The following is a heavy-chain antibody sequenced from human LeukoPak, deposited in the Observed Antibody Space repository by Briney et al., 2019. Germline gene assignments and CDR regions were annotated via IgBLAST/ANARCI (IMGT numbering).Heavy chain of an antibody. CDR2: ISSSSSTI. V-gene: IGHV3-48*02. Sequence: GGSLRLSCAASGFTFSSYALNWVRQAPGKGLEWVSYISSSSSTIYHTDSVKGRFTISRDNAKNSLYLQMNSLRDEDTAVYYCARDCGVDAHIDYWGQGTLVTVSA. D-gene: IGHD3-3*01. J-gene: IGHJ4*02. CDR3: ARDCGVDAHIDY. CDR1: GFTFSSYA.